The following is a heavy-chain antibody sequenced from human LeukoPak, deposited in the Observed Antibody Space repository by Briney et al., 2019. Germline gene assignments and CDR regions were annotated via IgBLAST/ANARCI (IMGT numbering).Heavy chain of an antibody. CDR3: ARDSGGNLFGL. J-gene: IGHJ4*02. V-gene: IGHV3-30*09. Sequence: GRSLRLSCTASGFTFSGFTFHWVRQAPGGGLEWVALISSDQRNKYYGDSVKGRFAISRDNANNTLYLHLNRLRGDDTALYYCARDSGGNLFGLWGQGTPVAVSS. CDR2: ISSDQRNK. D-gene: IGHD2-15*01. CDR1: GFTFSGFT.